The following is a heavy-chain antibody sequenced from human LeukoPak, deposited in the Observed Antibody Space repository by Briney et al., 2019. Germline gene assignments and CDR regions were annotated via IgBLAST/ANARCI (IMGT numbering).Heavy chain of an antibody. D-gene: IGHD6-19*01. CDR2: ISSSGSTI. CDR3: ARIAEGIAVAGTRYYYYYMDV. Sequence: GGSLRLSCAASGFTFSDYYMSWIRQAPGKGLEWVSYISSSGSTIYYADSVKGRFTISRDNAKNSLYLQMNSLRAEGTAVYYCARIAEGIAVAGTRYYYYYMDVWGKGTTVTVSS. V-gene: IGHV3-11*04. J-gene: IGHJ6*03. CDR1: GFTFSDYY.